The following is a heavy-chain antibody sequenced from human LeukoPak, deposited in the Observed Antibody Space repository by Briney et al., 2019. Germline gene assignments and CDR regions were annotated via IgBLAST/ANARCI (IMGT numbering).Heavy chain of an antibody. Sequence: GGSLRLSCAASGFTVSSNYMSWVRQAPGKGLEWVSVICSGGSTYYADSVKGRFTISRDNSKNTLYLQMNSLRAEDTAVYYCAKDEITIFGVAPDAFDIWGQGTMVTVSS. CDR2: ICSGGST. D-gene: IGHD3-3*01. CDR1: GFTVSSNY. J-gene: IGHJ3*02. CDR3: AKDEITIFGVAPDAFDI. V-gene: IGHV3-66*01.